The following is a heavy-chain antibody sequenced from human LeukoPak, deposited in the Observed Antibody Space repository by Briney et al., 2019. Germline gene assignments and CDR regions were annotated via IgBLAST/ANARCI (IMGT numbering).Heavy chain of an antibody. CDR3: AKRRTTVVTLDS. V-gene: IGHV3-23*01. CDR1: GFTFTDYA. D-gene: IGHD4-23*01. CDR2: ISTSGGST. Sequence: PGGSLRLSCTASGFTFTDYAMSWVRQAPGKGLEWVSAISTSGGSTYYADAVKGRFTISRDNSKSTVYLQMNSLRAEDTAVYYCAKRRTTVVTLDSWGQGALVTVSS. J-gene: IGHJ4*02.